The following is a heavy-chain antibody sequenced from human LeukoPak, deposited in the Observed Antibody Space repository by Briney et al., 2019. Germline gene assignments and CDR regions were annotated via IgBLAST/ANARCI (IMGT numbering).Heavy chain of an antibody. CDR1: GLTLDDYG. CDR2: INWNGGST. Sequence: GGSLRLSCAASGLTLDDYGMSWVRQAPGKGLEWVSGINWNGGSTGYADSVKGRFTISRDNAKNSLYLQMNSLRAEDTAVYYCARDSSGWYEDWGQGTLVTVSS. V-gene: IGHV3-20*04. J-gene: IGHJ4*02. CDR3: ARDSSGWYED. D-gene: IGHD6-19*01.